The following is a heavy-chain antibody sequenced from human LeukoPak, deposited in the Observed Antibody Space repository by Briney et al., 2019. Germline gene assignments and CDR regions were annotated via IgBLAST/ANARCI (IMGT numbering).Heavy chain of an antibody. D-gene: IGHD2-21*02. CDR3: ARRSLSSTALDY. CDR1: GFTFNNYA. V-gene: IGHV3-23*01. Sequence: PGGSLRLSCAASGFTFNNYALSRVRQAPGKGLEWVSAISDSGGNTYYADSVKGRFTISRDNSKNTLYLQMNSLRAEDTAVYFCARRSLSSTALDYWGQGTLVTVSS. CDR2: ISDSGGNT. J-gene: IGHJ4*02.